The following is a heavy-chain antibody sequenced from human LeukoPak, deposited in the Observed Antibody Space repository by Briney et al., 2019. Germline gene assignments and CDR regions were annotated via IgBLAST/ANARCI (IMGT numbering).Heavy chain of an antibody. V-gene: IGHV3-7*03. J-gene: IGHJ4*02. CDR1: GFTFSSYW. CDR2: IKQDGSEK. D-gene: IGHD6-19*01. CDR3: ARGLEQWLVLGTFDY. Sequence: GESLRLSCAASGFTFSSYWMSWVRQAPGKGLEWLANIKQDGSEKYYVDSVKGRFTISRDNAKNSLYLQMNSLRAEDTALYYCARGLEQWLVLGTFDYWGQGTLVTVSS.